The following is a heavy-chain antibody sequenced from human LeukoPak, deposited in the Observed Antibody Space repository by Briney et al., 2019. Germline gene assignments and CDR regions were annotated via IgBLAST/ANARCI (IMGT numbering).Heavy chain of an antibody. Sequence: PSETLSLTCTFWIHSISLYYGIGTRQPPGKGLEWIGYIYYSGSTNYNPSLKSRVTISLDTSKNQFSLKLSSMTAADTAVYYCARHSNWNYDYWGQGTLVTVSS. J-gene: IGHJ4*02. V-gene: IGHV4-59*08. CDR1: IHSISLYY. CDR2: IYYSGST. CDR3: ARHSNWNYDY. D-gene: IGHD1-7*01.